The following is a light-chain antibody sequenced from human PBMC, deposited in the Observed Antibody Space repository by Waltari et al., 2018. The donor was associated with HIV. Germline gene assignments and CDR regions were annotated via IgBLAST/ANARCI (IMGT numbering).Light chain of an antibody. J-gene: IGKJ2*01. CDR1: QSVSSS. V-gene: IGKV3-11*01. CDR3: QQRSNWPIYT. Sequence: EIVLTQSPATLSLSPGERATLSCRASQSVSSSLAWYQQKPGQAPRLLIYDTSNRATGIPARFSGSGSVTDFTLTISSLEPEDFAVYYCQQRSNWPIYTFGQGTKLEIK. CDR2: DTS.